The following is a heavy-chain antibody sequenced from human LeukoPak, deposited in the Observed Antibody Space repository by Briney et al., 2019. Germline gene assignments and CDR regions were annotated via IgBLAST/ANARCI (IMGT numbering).Heavy chain of an antibody. CDR3: ARLRGSSWTTYYFDY. D-gene: IGHD6-13*01. J-gene: IGHJ4*02. CDR1: GGSISSGDYY. Sequence: SETLSLTCTVSGGSISSGDYYWNWIRQPPGKGLEWIGYIHYSGSTYYNPSLKSRVTISVDTSKNQFSLKLSSVTAADTAVYYCARLRGSSWTTYYFDYWGQGTLVTVSS. CDR2: IHYSGST. V-gene: IGHV4-30-4*02.